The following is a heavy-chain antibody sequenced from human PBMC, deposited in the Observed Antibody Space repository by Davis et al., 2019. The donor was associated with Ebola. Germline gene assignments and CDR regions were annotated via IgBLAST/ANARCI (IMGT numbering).Heavy chain of an antibody. CDR1: GFTFSNFH. CDR3: TRDRAYKCFDL. J-gene: IGHJ5*02. CDR2: IDPDGTGT. V-gene: IGHV3-74*01. Sequence: GESLKISCAASGFTFSNFHIHWVRQTPGKGLVWVARIDPDGTGTNYADSVKGRFTISRDNAKNTLSLQMNSLRVEDTAIYYCTRDRAYKCFDLWGQGTLVTVSS.